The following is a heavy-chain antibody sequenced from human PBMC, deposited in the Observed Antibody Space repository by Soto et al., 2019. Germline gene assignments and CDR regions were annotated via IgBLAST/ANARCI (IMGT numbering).Heavy chain of an antibody. V-gene: IGHV1-18*01. CDR2: IIANNGKT. CDR1: GGTFSSYA. CDR3: AREYDSSGYYAYYYYGMDV. D-gene: IGHD3-22*01. Sequence: ASVKVSCKASGGTFSSYAISWVRQAPGQGLEWMGWIIANNGKTNYAQKLQGRVTMTTDTSTSTAYMELRSLRSDDTAVYYCAREYDSSGYYAYYYYGMDVWGQGTTVTV. J-gene: IGHJ6*02.